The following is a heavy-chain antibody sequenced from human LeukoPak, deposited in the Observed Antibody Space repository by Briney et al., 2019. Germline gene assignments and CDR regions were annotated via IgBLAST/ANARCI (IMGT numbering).Heavy chain of an antibody. D-gene: IGHD2-2*01. Sequence: SETLSLTCTVSGGXISSVTYYWGWIRQPPGKGLEWIGSIYNSGSTYYHPSLKSRVTLSVDTSKNHFYLKLTSVTAADTAVYHCARHPALDQFDYWGQGTLVTVSS. CDR3: ARHPALDQFDY. V-gene: IGHV4-39*01. CDR2: IYNSGST. J-gene: IGHJ4*02. CDR1: GGXISSVTYY.